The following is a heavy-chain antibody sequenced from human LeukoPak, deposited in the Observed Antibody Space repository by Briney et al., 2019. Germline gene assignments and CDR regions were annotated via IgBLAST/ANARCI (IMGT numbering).Heavy chain of an antibody. D-gene: IGHD1-26*01. V-gene: IGHV4-34*01. CDR1: EGSFSGYY. CDR2: INHSGST. CDR3: ARGVLVVGATTDFDY. J-gene: IGHJ4*02. Sequence: PSDTLSLTCAVYEGSFSGYYWSWIRQPRGKGLEWMGEINHSGSTNYNPSLKSRVTISVDTSKNQFSLKLSSVTAADTAVYYCARGVLVVGATTDFDYWGQGTLVTVSS.